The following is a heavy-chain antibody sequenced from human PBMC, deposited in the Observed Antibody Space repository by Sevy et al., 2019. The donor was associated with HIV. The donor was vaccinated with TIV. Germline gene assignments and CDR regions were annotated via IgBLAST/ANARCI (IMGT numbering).Heavy chain of an antibody. Sequence: GESLKISCAASGFTFVSYAMSWVRQAPGKGLEWVSAISGSDGSTYYADSVKGRFTISRDNSKNKLSLQMNSLRADDTAVYYCAKDVKDSGDYVLGALDYWGQGTLVTVSS. CDR1: GFTFVSYA. CDR2: ISGSDGST. V-gene: IGHV3-23*01. CDR3: AKDVKDSGDYVLGALDY. D-gene: IGHD4-17*01. J-gene: IGHJ4*02.